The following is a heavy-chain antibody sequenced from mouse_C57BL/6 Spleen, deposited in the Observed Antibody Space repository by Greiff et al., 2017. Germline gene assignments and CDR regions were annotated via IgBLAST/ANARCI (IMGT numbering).Heavy chain of an antibody. CDR1: GYTFTSYW. CDR3: ARGLLRLSWFAY. Sequence: QVQLKQPGAELVRPGSSVKLSCKASGYTFTSYWMHWVKQRPIQGLEWIGNIDPSDSETHYNQKFKDKATLTVDKSSSTAYMQLSSLTSEDSAVYYCARGLLRLSWFAYWGQGTLVTVSA. J-gene: IGHJ3*01. CDR2: IDPSDSET. V-gene: IGHV1-52*01. D-gene: IGHD1-1*01.